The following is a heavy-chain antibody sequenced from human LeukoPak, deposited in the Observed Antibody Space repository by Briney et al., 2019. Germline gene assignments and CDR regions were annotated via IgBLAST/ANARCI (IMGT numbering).Heavy chain of an antibody. V-gene: IGHV3-13*01. D-gene: IGHD6-13*01. J-gene: IGHJ4*02. CDR1: GFTFSSYD. CDR2: IGTAGDT. CDR3: ARDRAGIAAAGTFLDY. Sequence: PGGSLRLSCAASGFTFSSYDMHWVRQATGKGLEWVSAIGTAGDTYYPGSVKGRFTISRENAKNSLYLQMNSLRAGDTAVYYCARDRAGIAAAGTFLDYWGQGTLVTVSS.